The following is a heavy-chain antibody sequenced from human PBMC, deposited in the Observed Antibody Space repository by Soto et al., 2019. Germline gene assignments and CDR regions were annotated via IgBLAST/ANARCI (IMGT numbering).Heavy chain of an antibody. D-gene: IGHD3-22*01. V-gene: IGHV3-53*01. CDR2: IYSGGST. J-gene: IGHJ3*02. Sequence: GESLKISCAASGFTVSSNYMSWVRQAPGKGLEWVSVIYSGGSTYYADSVKGRFTISRDNSKNTLYLQMNSLRAEDTAVYYCARAGGLDAFDIWGQGTMVTVSS. CDR1: GFTVSSNY. CDR3: ARAGGLDAFDI.